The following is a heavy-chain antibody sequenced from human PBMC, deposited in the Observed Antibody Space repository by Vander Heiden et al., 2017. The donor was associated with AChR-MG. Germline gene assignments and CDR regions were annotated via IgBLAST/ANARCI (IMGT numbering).Heavy chain of an antibody. CDR3: ARGPKEGVVVTFDY. CDR1: GYTFTSFD. J-gene: IGHJ4*02. CDR2: MNPNSGNT. V-gene: IGHV1-8*01. Sequence: QVQLVQSGAEVRKPGASVKVSCKASGYTFTSFDINWVRQATGQGLEWMGWMNPNSGNTGYAQKFQGRVTMTRNTSISTAYMELSGLRSEDTAVYYCARGPKEGVVVTFDYWGQGNLVTVSS. D-gene: IGHD3-22*01.